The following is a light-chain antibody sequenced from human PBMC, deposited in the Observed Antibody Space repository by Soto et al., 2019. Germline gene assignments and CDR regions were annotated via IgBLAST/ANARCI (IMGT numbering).Light chain of an antibody. CDR3: XQTTHWPRT. V-gene: IGKV2-30*01. Sequence: DVVMTQSPLSLPVTLGQPASISCSSSQSLVYSDGNTYLNWFQQRPGQSPRRLIYKVSNRDSGVXXXXXXXXXGXXXXXXXXXXXXXDVGVXXXXQTTHWPRTFGQGTKLEI. CDR2: KVS. J-gene: IGKJ2*01. CDR1: QSLVYSDGNTY.